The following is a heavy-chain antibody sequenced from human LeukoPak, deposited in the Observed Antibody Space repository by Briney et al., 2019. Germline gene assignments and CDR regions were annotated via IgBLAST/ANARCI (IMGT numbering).Heavy chain of an antibody. CDR2: ISYDATYK. J-gene: IGHJ4*02. V-gene: IGHV3-30*18. Sequence: GGSLRLSCAASGFIFSNYVMHWVRQAPGKGLEWVSVISYDATYKDYTESVKGRFTVSRDNSRNTLFLQMNSLRAEDTAVYYCAKAPGVAGTSNYWGQGTLVTVSS. CDR1: GFIFSNYV. CDR3: AKAPGVAGTSNY. D-gene: IGHD6-19*01.